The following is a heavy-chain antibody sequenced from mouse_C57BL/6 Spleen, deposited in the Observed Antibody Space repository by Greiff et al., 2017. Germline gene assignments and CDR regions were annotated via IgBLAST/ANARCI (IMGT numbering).Heavy chain of an antibody. CDR3: ARSGYDYDYAMDY. Sequence: QVQVQQSGPELVKPGASVKISCKASGYAFSSSWMNWVKQRPGKGLEWIGRIYPGDGDTNYNGKFKGKATLTADKSSSTAYMQLSSLTSEDSAVYFCARSGYDYDYAMDYWGQGTSVTVSS. D-gene: IGHD2-4*01. CDR1: GYAFSSSW. V-gene: IGHV1-82*01. J-gene: IGHJ4*01. CDR2: IYPGDGDT.